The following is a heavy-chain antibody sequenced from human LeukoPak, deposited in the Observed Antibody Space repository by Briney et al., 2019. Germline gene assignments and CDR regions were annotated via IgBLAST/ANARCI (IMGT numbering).Heavy chain of an antibody. CDR1: GFTFSSYA. J-gene: IGHJ4*02. CDR2: ISSSSSYI. Sequence: GGSLRLSCSASGFTFSSYAMHWVRQAPGKGLEWVSSISSSSSYIYYADSVKGRFTISRDNAKNSLYLQMNSLRAEGTAVYYCARGPTILLVDYWGQGTLVTVSS. CDR3: ARGPTILLVDY. D-gene: IGHD3-10*01. V-gene: IGHV3-21*01.